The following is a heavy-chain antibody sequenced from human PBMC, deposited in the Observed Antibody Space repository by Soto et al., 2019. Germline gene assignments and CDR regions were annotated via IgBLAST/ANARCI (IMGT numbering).Heavy chain of an antibody. J-gene: IGHJ5*02. D-gene: IGHD4-17*01. CDR3: ARDALGGGDSHNWFDP. V-gene: IGHV4-59*01. Sequence: SETLSLTCTVSGGSISSYYWSWIRQPPGKGLEWIGYIYYSGSTNYNPSLKSRVTISVDTSKNQFSLKLSSVTAADTAVYYCARDALGGGDSHNWFDPWGQGTLVTVSS. CDR1: GGSISSYY. CDR2: IYYSGST.